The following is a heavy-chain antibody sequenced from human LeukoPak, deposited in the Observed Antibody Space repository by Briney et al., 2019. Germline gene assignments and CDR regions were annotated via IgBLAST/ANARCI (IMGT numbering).Heavy chain of an antibody. CDR2: INHSGST. V-gene: IGHV4-34*01. CDR3: ARHGPAGYLEVSWYVDY. CDR1: GGSFSGYY. D-gene: IGHD1-26*01. Sequence: SETLSLTCAVYGGSFSGYYWSWIRQPPGKGLEWIGEINHSGSTNYNPYLKSRVTISVDTSKNQFSLKMSSVTAADTAVYYCARHGPAGYLEVSWYVDYWGQGTLVTVSS. J-gene: IGHJ4*02.